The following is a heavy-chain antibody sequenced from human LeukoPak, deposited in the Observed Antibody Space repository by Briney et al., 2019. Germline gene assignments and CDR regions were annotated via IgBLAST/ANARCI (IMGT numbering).Heavy chain of an antibody. J-gene: IGHJ5*02. Sequence: GASVKVSCKASGYTFTGYYMHWARQAPGQGLEWMGWINPNSGGTNYAQKFQGRVTMTRDTSISTAYMELSRLRSDDTAVYYCARAYSSGWYAWRANWFDPWGQGTLVTVSS. CDR3: ARAYSSGWYAWRANWFDP. CDR2: INPNSGGT. V-gene: IGHV1-2*02. CDR1: GYTFTGYY. D-gene: IGHD6-19*01.